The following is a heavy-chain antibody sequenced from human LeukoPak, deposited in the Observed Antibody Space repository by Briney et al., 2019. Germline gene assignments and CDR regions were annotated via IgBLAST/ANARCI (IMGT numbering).Heavy chain of an antibody. J-gene: IGHJ4*02. Sequence: SETLSLTCAVYGGSFSGYYWSWIRQPPGKGLEWIGEINHSGSTNYNPSLKSRVTISVDTSKNQFSLKLSSVTAADTAVYYCAGSRLYCSSTSCLFDYWGQGTLVTVSS. CDR1: GGSFSGYY. CDR2: INHSGST. D-gene: IGHD2-2*01. CDR3: AGSRLYCSSTSCLFDY. V-gene: IGHV4-34*01.